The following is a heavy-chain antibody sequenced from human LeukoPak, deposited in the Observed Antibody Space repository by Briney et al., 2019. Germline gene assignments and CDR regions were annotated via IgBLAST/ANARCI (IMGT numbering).Heavy chain of an antibody. CDR1: GLTFSSYS. V-gene: IGHV3-48*02. CDR2: ISSSSSTI. D-gene: IGHD6-19*01. Sequence: GGSLRLSCAASGLTFSSYSMNWVRQAPGKGLEWVSYISSSSSTIYYADSVKGRFTISRDNAKNSLYLQMNSLRDEDTAVYYCARDINQWLTDSDAFDIWGQGTMVTVSS. J-gene: IGHJ3*02. CDR3: ARDINQWLTDSDAFDI.